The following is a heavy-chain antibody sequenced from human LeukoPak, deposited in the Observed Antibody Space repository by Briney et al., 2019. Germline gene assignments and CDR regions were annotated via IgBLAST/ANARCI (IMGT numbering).Heavy chain of an antibody. D-gene: IGHD5-12*01. CDR3: ARGMVATWVDY. CDR1: GYSISSGYY. V-gene: IGHV4-4*07. CDR2: IYTSGST. Sequence: PSETLSLTCAVSGYSISSGYYWGWIRPPAGKGLEWIGRIYTSGSTNYNPSLKSRVTMSVDTSKNQFSLKLSSVTAADTAVYYCARGMVATWVDYWGQGTLVTVSS. J-gene: IGHJ4*02.